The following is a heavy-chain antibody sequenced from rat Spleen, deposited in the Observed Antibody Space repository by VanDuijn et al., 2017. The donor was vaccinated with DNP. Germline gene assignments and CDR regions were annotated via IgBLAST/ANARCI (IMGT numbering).Heavy chain of an antibody. CDR3: ARDRPIASASPYGMDA. CDR2: MWYDGDT. J-gene: IGHJ4*01. CDR1: GFSLTSSS. Sequence: QVQLKESGPGLVQPSETLSLTCTVSGFSLTSSSVSWVRQPSGKGPEWMGRMWYDGDTIYNPAINSRLSISRDTSKNQVFLKMNSLQTDDTGTYYCARDRPIASASPYGMDAWGQGTSVTVSS. V-gene: IGHV2-34*01. D-gene: IGHD1-2*01.